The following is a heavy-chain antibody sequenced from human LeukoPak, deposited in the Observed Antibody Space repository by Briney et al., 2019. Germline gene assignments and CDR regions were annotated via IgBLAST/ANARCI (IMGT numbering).Heavy chain of an antibody. V-gene: IGHV1-46*01. D-gene: IGHD4-17*01. CDR3: ARDPRDYGYYGPSFDY. CDR2: INPSGGST. CDR1: GYTFTSYY. J-gene: IGHJ4*02. Sequence: ASVKVSCKASGYTFTSYYMHWVRQAPGQGLEWMGIINPSGGSTSYAQKFQGRVTMTRDTSTSTVYMELSSLRSEDTAVYYCARDPRDYGYYGPSFDYWGQGTLVTVSS.